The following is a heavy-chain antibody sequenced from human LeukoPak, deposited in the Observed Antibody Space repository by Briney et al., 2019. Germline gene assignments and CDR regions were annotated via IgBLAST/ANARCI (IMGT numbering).Heavy chain of an antibody. CDR3: AREKWELLGFFDY. V-gene: IGHV3-11*04. CDR1: GFTFGGYY. CDR2: ISGSGTTI. Sequence: PGGSLRLSCAASGFTFGGYYMSWIRQAPGKGLEWISYISGSGTTIYHTDSVKGRLTISRDNAKKSLYLQMDSLRVEDTAVYYCAREKWELLGFFDYWGQGTLVTVSS. J-gene: IGHJ4*02. D-gene: IGHD1-26*01.